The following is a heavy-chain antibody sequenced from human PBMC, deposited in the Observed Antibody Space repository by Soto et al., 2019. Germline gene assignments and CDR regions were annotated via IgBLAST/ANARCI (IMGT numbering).Heavy chain of an antibody. CDR1: GYSISSGYY. CDR2: IFHRGTT. Sequence: SETLSLTCAVSGYSISSGYYWGWIRPPPGKGLEWLGCIFHRGTTYDNPSPKSRVTISVDMSNNQFSLKLTSVTAADTAVYYCARLLDDSRGYYYFDYWGQGTLVTVS. J-gene: IGHJ4*02. CDR3: ARLLDDSRGYYYFDY. D-gene: IGHD3-22*01. V-gene: IGHV4-38-2*01.